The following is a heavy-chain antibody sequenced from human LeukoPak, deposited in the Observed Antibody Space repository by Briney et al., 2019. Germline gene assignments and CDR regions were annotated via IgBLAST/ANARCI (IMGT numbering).Heavy chain of an antibody. D-gene: IGHD2-21*02. CDR3: AKDGAGDWPDAFDI. Sequence: GGSLRLFCAASGFTFSSYAMSWVRQAPGKGLEWVSGISGRGGGTYYADSVKGRFTISRDNSKNTLYLQMSSLRAEDTAVYYCAKDGAGDWPDAFDIWGQGTKVTVSS. V-gene: IGHV3-23*01. J-gene: IGHJ3*02. CDR1: GFTFSSYA. CDR2: ISGRGGGT.